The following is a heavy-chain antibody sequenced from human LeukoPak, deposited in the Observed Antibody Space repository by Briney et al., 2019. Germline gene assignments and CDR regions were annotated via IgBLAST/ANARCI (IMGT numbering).Heavy chain of an antibody. CDR1: GDSVSSNSAA. J-gene: IGHJ6*03. CDR2: TYYRSKWYN. Sequence: SQTLSLTCAISGDSVSSNSAAWNWIRQSPSRGLEWLGRTYYRSKWYNDYAVSVKSRITINPDTSKNQFSLQLNSVTPEDTAVYYCARDMAVDPGAKDYYYMDVWGKGTTVTVSS. CDR3: ARDMAVDPGAKDYYYMDV. V-gene: IGHV6-1*01. D-gene: IGHD4/OR15-4a*01.